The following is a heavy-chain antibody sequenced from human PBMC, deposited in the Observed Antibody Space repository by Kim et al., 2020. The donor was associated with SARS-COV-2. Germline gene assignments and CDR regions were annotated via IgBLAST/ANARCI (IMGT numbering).Heavy chain of an antibody. J-gene: IGHJ6*02. D-gene: IGHD6-13*01. Sequence: SETLSLTCTVSGGSISSYYWSWIRQPPGKGLEWIGYIYYSGSTNYNPSLKSRVTISVDTSKNQFSLKLSSVTAADTAVYYCARTFRVYNGMDVWGQGTTVTVSS. CDR2: IYYSGST. CDR1: GGSISSYY. V-gene: IGHV4-59*13. CDR3: ARTFRVYNGMDV.